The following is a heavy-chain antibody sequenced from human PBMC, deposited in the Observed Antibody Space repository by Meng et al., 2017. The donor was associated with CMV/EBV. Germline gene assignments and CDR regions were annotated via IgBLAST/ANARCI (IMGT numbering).Heavy chain of an antibody. CDR1: GFIFSDYY. Sequence: GESLKISCVVSGFIFSDYYMDWVRQAPGKGLEWVANIKQHGSEKYYVDSVKGRFTISRDDAKNSLYLQMNSLRVEDTAVYYCAREYGGWFDPWGQGTLVTVSS. CDR3: AREYGGWFDP. V-gene: IGHV3-7*01. J-gene: IGHJ5*02. D-gene: IGHD3-16*01. CDR2: IKQHGSEK.